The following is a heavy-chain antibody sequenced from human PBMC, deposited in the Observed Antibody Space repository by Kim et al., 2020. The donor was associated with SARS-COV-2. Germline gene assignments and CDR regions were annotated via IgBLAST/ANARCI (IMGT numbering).Heavy chain of an antibody. J-gene: IGHJ3*02. D-gene: IGHD3-22*01. CDR3: ARAPYYYDSSGYFQNDAFDI. CDR1: GGSVSSGSYY. Sequence: SETLSLTCTVSGGSVSSGSYYWSWIRQPPGKGLEWIGYIYYSGSTNYNPSLKSRVTISVDTSKNQFSLKLSSVTAADTAVYYCARAPYYYDSSGYFQNDAFDIWGQGTMVTVSS. CDR2: IYYSGST. V-gene: IGHV4-61*01.